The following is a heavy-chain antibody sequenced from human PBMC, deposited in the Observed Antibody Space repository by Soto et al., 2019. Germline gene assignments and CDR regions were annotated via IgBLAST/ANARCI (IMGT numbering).Heavy chain of an antibody. D-gene: IGHD3-3*01. V-gene: IGHV4-4*07. Sequence: PSETLSLTCTVSGGSINTFYWSWVRQPAGKGLEWIGRIFSSGSTSFNPSLESRVAMSVDTSKQEFSLKLSSVTAADTALYYCARGGQDFWSGPFDFWGRGTLVTVSS. CDR2: IFSSGST. CDR1: GGSINTFY. CDR3: ARGGQDFWSGPFDF. J-gene: IGHJ4*01.